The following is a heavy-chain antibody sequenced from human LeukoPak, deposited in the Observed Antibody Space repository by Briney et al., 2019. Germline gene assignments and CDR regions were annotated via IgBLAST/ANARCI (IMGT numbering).Heavy chain of an antibody. D-gene: IGHD3-10*01. V-gene: IGHV3-48*03. Sequence: GGSLRLSCAASGFIFSNYEMNWVRQAPGKGLEWVSYISSSASTIHYADSVKGRFTVSRDNAKNSLYLQMNSLRAEDTAVYFCARDPTYYYGSGTYSHYYGMDVWSQGTTVTVSS. J-gene: IGHJ6*02. CDR1: GFIFSNYE. CDR2: ISSSASTI. CDR3: ARDPTYYYGSGTYSHYYGMDV.